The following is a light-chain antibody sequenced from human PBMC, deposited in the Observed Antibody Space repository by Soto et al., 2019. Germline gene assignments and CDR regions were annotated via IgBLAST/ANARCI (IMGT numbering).Light chain of an antibody. Sequence: EIVLTQSPGTLSLSPGERATLSCRASQSVSRDYLAWYQHKPGQAPRLLIYGISNRATGIPDRFSGSGSGTEFTLTISSVQPEDVAIYYCQQYTNWPITFGQGTRLEI. CDR3: QQYTNWPIT. CDR1: QSVSRDY. V-gene: IGKV3-20*01. CDR2: GIS. J-gene: IGKJ5*01.